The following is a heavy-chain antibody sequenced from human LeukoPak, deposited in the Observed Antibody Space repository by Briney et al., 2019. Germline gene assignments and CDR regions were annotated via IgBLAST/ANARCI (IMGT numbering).Heavy chain of an antibody. CDR3: ARRASGGYCSSGLCPPFDY. CDR2: IYYSWNT. CDR1: GRPISRYH. D-gene: IGHD2-15*01. V-gene: IGHV4-59*08. J-gene: IGHJ4*02. Sequence: SETLSLTCTVSGRPISRYHAICIPHPPEKGLEWIGYIYYSWNTNYNPPLKSRVTMPLKTSINHSSPNQNSVNAADTAVYYCARRASGGYCSSGLCPPFDYWGEGPLVTVSS.